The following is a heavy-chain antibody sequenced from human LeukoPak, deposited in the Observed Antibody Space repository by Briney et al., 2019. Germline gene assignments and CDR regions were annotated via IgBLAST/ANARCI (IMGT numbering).Heavy chain of an antibody. CDR1: GGSFSGYY. Sequence: SETLSLTCAVYGGSFSGYYWSWIRQPPGKGLEWIGEINHSGSTNYNPSLKSRVTISVDTSKNQFSLKLSSVTAADTAVYYCARGTSYYYGSGSYYTNNWFDPWAREPWSPSPQ. D-gene: IGHD3-10*01. J-gene: IGHJ5*02. CDR2: INHSGST. CDR3: ARGTSYYYGSGSYYTNNWFDP. V-gene: IGHV4-34*01.